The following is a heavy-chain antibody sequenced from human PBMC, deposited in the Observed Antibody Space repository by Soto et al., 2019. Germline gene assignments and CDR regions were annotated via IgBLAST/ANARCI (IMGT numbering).Heavy chain of an antibody. Sequence: QVQLQESGPGLVKPSETLSLTCTVSGGSISSYYWSWVRQPPGKGLEWIGYIYYTGSTNYNPSLKCRVTISVDTSKNQFSLKLSSVTAADTAVYYCPRALPMVRGVFSYYFDFWGQGTLVTVSS. J-gene: IGHJ4*02. CDR2: IYYTGST. CDR3: PRALPMVRGVFSYYFDF. CDR1: GGSISSYY. D-gene: IGHD3-10*01. V-gene: IGHV4-59*01.